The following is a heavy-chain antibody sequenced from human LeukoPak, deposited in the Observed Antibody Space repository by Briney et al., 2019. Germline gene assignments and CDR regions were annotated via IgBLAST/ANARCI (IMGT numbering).Heavy chain of an antibody. CDR1: GGSISSSNW. CDR2: IYHSGST. V-gene: IGHV4-4*02. CDR3: AREAHLYYYGSGSYKGVDY. J-gene: IGHJ4*02. D-gene: IGHD3-10*01. Sequence: PSETLSLTCAVSGGSISSSNWWSWVRQPPGKGLEWSGEIYHSGSTNYNPSLKSRVTISVDTSKNQFSLKLSSVTAADTAVYYCAREAHLYYYGSGSYKGVDYWGQGTLVTVSS.